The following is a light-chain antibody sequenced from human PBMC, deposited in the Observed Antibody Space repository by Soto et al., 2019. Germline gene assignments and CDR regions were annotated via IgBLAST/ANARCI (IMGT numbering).Light chain of an antibody. Sequence: DIVLTPSPGTLSLSPGQRATLSCRASRSISSSFLAWYQQKPGQAPRLLIYGASSRATGIPDRFSGSGSGTDFTLTISRLEPEDFAVYCCQQCGSSPETFGQGTKVDIK. J-gene: IGKJ1*01. CDR1: RSISSSF. CDR3: QQCGSSPET. V-gene: IGKV3-20*01. CDR2: GAS.